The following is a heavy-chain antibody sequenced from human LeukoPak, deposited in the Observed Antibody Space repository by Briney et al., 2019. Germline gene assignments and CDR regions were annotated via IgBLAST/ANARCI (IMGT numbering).Heavy chain of an antibody. J-gene: IGHJ4*02. CDR2: IWYDGSNK. Sequence: GGSLRLTCAAPGFTFSSYGMHWVRQAPGKGLEWVAVIWYDGSNKYYADSVKGRFTISRDNSKNTLYLQMNSLRAEDTAVYYCAKDYDYGAKLYYFDYWGQGTLVTVSS. CDR3: AKDYDYGAKLYYFDY. V-gene: IGHV3-33*06. D-gene: IGHD4-17*01. CDR1: GFTFSSYG.